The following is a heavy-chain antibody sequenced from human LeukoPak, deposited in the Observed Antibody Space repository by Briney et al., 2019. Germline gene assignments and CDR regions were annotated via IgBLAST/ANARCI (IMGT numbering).Heavy chain of an antibody. D-gene: IGHD5-12*01. CDR2: ISSSSSYI. CDR3: ARDQAVATPDY. V-gene: IGHV3-21*01. CDR1: GFTFSSYS. Sequence: GGSLRLSCAASGFTFSSYSMNWVRQAPGKGLEWVSSISSSSSYIYSADSVKGRFTISRDNAKNSLYLQMNSLRAEDTAVYYCARDQAVATPDYWGQGTLVTVSS. J-gene: IGHJ4*02.